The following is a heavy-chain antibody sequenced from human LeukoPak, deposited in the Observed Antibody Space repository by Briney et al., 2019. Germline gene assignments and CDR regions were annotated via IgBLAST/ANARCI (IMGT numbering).Heavy chain of an antibody. CDR2: IKNGGTT. Sequence: GGSLRLSCAASGFIFSGAWLSWVRQAPGKGLECVGRIKNGGTTDYAAPVKGRFTISRDDSKNTFLQMNSLKTEDTAVYYCTTVRWGGDYAFHYWGQGTLVTVSS. J-gene: IGHJ4*02. CDR1: GFIFSGAW. V-gene: IGHV3-15*01. CDR3: TTVRWGGDYAFHY. D-gene: IGHD2-21*01.